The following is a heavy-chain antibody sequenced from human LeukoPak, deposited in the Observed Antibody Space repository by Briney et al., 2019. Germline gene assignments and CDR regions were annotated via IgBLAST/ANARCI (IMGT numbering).Heavy chain of an antibody. V-gene: IGHV3-23*01. CDR1: GFTFSSYS. CDR2: INGSGSST. D-gene: IGHD3-22*01. Sequence: GGSLRLSCAASGFTFSSYSMSWVRQAPGKGLEWVSAINGSGSSTYYVDSVKGRFTISRDNSKNTLYLQMNSLRAEDTAVYYCAKRRRSSGYLRAPTYYFDYWGQGTLVTVSS. CDR3: AKRRRSSGYLRAPTYYFDY. J-gene: IGHJ4*02.